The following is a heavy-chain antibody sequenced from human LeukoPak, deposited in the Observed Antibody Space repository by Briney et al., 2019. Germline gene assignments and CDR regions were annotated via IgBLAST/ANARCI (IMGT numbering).Heavy chain of an antibody. V-gene: IGHV1-18*01. CDR2: ISAYNGNT. CDR3: ARVADYDILTGYPHYFDY. J-gene: IGHJ4*02. CDR1: GYTFTSYG. Sequence: ASVKVSCKASGYTFTSYGISWVRQAPGQGLEWMGWISAYNGNTNYAQKLQGRVTMTTDTSTSTAYMELRSLRSDDTAVCYCARVADYDILTGYPHYFDYWGQGTLVTVSS. D-gene: IGHD3-9*01.